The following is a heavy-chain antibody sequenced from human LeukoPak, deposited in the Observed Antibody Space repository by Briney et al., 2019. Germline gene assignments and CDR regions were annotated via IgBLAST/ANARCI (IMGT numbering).Heavy chain of an antibody. CDR3: ASGLVRGAAAGTADY. D-gene: IGHD6-13*01. CDR1: RFTFSSYS. Sequence: PGGSLRLSCAASRFTFSSYSMNWVRQAPGKGLEWVSSISSSSSYIYYADSVKGRFTISRDNAKNSLYLQMNSLRAEDTAVYYCASGLVRGAAAGTADYWGQGTLVTVSS. CDR2: ISSSSSYI. J-gene: IGHJ4*02. V-gene: IGHV3-21*01.